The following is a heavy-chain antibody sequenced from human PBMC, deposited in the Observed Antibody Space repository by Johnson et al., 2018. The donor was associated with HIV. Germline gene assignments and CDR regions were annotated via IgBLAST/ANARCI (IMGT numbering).Heavy chain of an antibody. Sequence: QVQLVEFGGGVVQPGRSLRLSCAASGFSFSSYAMHWVRQAPGKGLEWVALMSFDGSNKYYADSVKGRFTISRDNSKNTLYLQMNSLRTEDTAVYYCATEARGVHGTLRFLEWSDGFDIWGQGTMVTVSS. J-gene: IGHJ3*02. CDR2: MSFDGSNK. CDR3: ATEARGVHGTLRFLEWSDGFDI. D-gene: IGHD3-3*01. CDR1: GFSFSSYA. V-gene: IGHV3-30*04.